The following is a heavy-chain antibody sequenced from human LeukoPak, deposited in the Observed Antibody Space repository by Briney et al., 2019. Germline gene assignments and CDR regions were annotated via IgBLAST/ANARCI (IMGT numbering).Heavy chain of an antibody. D-gene: IGHD3-16*01. CDR1: GYTFISYY. Sequence: GASVKVSCKASGYTFISYYMHWVRQAPGQGLEWMGIINPSGGSTSYAQKFQGRVTMTRDTSTSTVYMELSSLRSEDTAVYYCARALRPTDAFDIWGQGTMVTVSS. V-gene: IGHV1-46*01. J-gene: IGHJ3*02. CDR3: ARALRPTDAFDI. CDR2: INPSGGST.